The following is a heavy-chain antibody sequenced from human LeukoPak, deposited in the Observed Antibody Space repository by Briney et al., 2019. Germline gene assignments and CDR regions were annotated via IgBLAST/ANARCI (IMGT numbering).Heavy chain of an antibody. J-gene: IGHJ5*02. CDR2: IDSKNGDT. CDR3: SSEAYCSGGRCSVPRVAS. V-gene: IGHV1-2*02. D-gene: IGHD2-15*01. Sequence: ASVKVSCKASGYTFTVYYMHWVRQAPGQGLEWMGWIDSKNGDTKYAQKFQSRLTITRDTSIGIAYMELRSLTSDGTAVYYCSSEAYCSGGRCSVPRVASWGQGTPVTVSS. CDR1: GYTFTVYY.